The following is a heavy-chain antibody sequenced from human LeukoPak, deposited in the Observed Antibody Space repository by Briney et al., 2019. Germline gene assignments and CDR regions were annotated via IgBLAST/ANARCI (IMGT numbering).Heavy chain of an antibody. D-gene: IGHD5-12*01. CDR3: ARAYTGFEAFGY. CDR2: INPNSGGT. V-gene: IGHV1-2*02. CDR1: GYTFTGYY. Sequence: ASVKVSCKASGYTFTGYYMHWVRQAPGQGLEWMGWINPNSGGTNYAQKFQGRVTMTRDTSITTAYMELSRLGSDDTAMYYCARAYTGFEAFGYWGQGTLVTVSS. J-gene: IGHJ4*02.